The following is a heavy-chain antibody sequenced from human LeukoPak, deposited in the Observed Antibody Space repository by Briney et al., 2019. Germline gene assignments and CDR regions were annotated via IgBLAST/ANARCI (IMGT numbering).Heavy chain of an antibody. J-gene: IGHJ4*02. V-gene: IGHV3-48*03. CDR3: AKLVLRQPFPY. D-gene: IGHD2/OR15-2a*01. CDR1: GFTFSNYE. CDR2: ISHSSNNK. Sequence: GGSLTLSCAASGFTFSNYEMNWVRQSPGKGLEWLSYISHSSNNKVYTESVKGRFTISRDNARNSLYLQMNSLTAEDTGLYYFAKLVLRQPFPYWGQGTLVTVSS.